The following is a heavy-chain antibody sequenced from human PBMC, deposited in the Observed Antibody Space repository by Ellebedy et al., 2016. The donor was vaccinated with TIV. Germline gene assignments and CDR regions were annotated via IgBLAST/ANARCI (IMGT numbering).Heavy chain of an antibody. D-gene: IGHD6-13*01. V-gene: IGHV3-21*01. CDR2: ISSSSSYI. CDR1: GFTFSSYS. Sequence: PGGSLRLSCAASGFTFSSYSMNWVRQAPGKGLEWVSSISSSSSYIYYADSVKGRFTISRDNAKNTLYLQMNSLRAEDTAVYYCAREGAGQQLDEVENGMDVWGQGTTVTVSS. J-gene: IGHJ6*02. CDR3: AREGAGQQLDEVENGMDV.